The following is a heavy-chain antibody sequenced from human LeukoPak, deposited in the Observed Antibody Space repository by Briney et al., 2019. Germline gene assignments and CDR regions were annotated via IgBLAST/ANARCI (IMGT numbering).Heavy chain of an antibody. CDR1: GGSISSSSYY. V-gene: IGHV4-39*07. CDR3: ARDGIYDYVWGSYFDY. J-gene: IGHJ4*02. Sequence: PSETLSLTCTVSGGSISSSSYYWGWIRQPPGKGLEWIGSIYYSGSTYYNPSLKSRVTISVDTSKNQFSLKLSSVTAADTAVYYCARDGIYDYVWGSYFDYWGQGTLVTVSS. CDR2: IYYSGST. D-gene: IGHD3-16*01.